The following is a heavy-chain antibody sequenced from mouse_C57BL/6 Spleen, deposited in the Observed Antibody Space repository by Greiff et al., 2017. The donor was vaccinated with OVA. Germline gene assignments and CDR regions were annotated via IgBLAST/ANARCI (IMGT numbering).Heavy chain of an antibody. V-gene: IGHV1-26*01. CDR3: ASRDYRYFDY. CDR2: INPNTGGS. CDR1: GYTFTDYY. D-gene: IGHD1-1*02. J-gene: IGHJ2*01. Sequence: EVKLQQSGPELVKPGASVKISCKASGYTFTDYYMNWVKQSPGKSLEWIGDINPNTGGSSYNQKFTGKATLTVDKSSSTAYLELRSLTSEDSAVYYCASRDYRYFDYWGQGTTLTVSS.